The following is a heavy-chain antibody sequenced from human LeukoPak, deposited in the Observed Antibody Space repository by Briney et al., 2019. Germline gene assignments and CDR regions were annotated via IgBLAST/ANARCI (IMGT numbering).Heavy chain of an antibody. CDR2: IYYSGST. D-gene: IGHD3-22*01. J-gene: IGHJ4*02. CDR1: GGSISSSSYY. V-gene: IGHV4-39*01. Sequence: SETLSLTCTVSGGSISSSSYYWGWIRQPPGKGLEWIGSIYYSGSTYYNPSLKSRVTISVDTSKNQFSLKLSSVTAADTAVYYCMRSYYYDSSGYSIGYWGQGTLVTVSS. CDR3: MRSYYYDSSGYSIGY.